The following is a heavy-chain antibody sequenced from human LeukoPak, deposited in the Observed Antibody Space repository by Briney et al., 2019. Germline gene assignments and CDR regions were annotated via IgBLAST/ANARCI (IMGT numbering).Heavy chain of an antibody. CDR3: ARHVGYYGSGSYWFDP. CDR2: IYPGDSDT. D-gene: IGHD3-10*01. J-gene: IGHJ5*02. Sequence: PGESLKISCTGSGYRFTSYWIGWARQMPGKGLEWMGIIYPGDSDTRYSPSFQGQVTISDDKSISTAYLQWSSLKASDTAMYYCARHVGYYGSGSYWFDPWGQGTLVTVSS. V-gene: IGHV5-51*01. CDR1: GYRFTSYW.